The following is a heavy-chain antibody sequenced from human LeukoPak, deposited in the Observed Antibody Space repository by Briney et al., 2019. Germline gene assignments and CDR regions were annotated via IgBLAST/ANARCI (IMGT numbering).Heavy chain of an antibody. J-gene: IGHJ6*03. CDR2: INHSGST. D-gene: IGHD3-10*01. V-gene: IGHV4-34*01. CDR3: ARSGAVYYYGSGSYERYYYYMDV. Sequence: PSETLSLTRAVYGGSFSGYYWSWIRQPPGKGLEWIGEINHSGSTNYNPSLKSRVTISVDTSKNQFSLKLSSVTAADTAVYYCARSGAVYYYGSGSYERYYYYMDVWGKGTTVTISS. CDR1: GGSFSGYY.